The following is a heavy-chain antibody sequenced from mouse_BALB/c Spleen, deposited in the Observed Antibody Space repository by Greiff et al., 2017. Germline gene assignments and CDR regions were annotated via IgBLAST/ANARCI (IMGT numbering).Heavy chain of an antibody. CDR1: GFTFTDYY. Sequence: EVKLVESGGGLVQPGGSLRLSCATSGFTFTDYYMSWVRQPPGKALEWLGFIRNKANGYTTEYSASVKGRFTISRDNSQSILYLQMNTLRAEDSATYYCARDLLGDYWGQGTTLTVSS. CDR3: ARDLLGDY. V-gene: IGHV7-3*02. J-gene: IGHJ2*01. CDR2: IRNKANGYTT. D-gene: IGHD4-1*01.